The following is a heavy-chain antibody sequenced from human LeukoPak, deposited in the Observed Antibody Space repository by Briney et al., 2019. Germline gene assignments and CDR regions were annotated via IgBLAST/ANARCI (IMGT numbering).Heavy chain of an antibody. J-gene: IGHJ4*02. CDR2: MYYSGST. Sequence: PSETLSLTGTVSGASFSSYSCHWLRQPPGKGLEWIGYMYYSGSTDYNPSLKSRVTMSLDTSNNQFSLNLSSVTAADTAVYYCARGPTVTTDYWGQGILVTVSS. CDR1: GASFSSYS. V-gene: IGHV4-59*01. CDR3: ARGPTVTTDY. D-gene: IGHD4-17*01.